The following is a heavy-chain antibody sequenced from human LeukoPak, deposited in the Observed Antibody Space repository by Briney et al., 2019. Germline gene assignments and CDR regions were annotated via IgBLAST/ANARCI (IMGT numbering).Heavy chain of an antibody. CDR1: GFTFSSYA. CDR3: AKDGGGYCSGGSCYPDY. D-gene: IGHD2-15*01. Sequence: GGSLRLSCAASGFTFSSYAMNWVRQAPGKGLEWVSAISGSGGSTYYADSVKGRFTISRDNSKNTLYLQMNSLRAEDTAVYYCAKDGGGYCSGGSCYPDYWGQGTLVTVSS. CDR2: ISGSGGST. J-gene: IGHJ4*02. V-gene: IGHV3-23*01.